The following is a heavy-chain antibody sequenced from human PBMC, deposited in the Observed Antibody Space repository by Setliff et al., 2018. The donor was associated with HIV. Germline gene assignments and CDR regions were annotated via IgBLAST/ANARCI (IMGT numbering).Heavy chain of an antibody. D-gene: IGHD4-17*01. V-gene: IGHV3-30*18. Sequence: GGSLRLSCAASGFTFSSYGMHWVRQAPGKGLEWVAVISYHERDTFYADSVKCRFTISRDNTKNMLYLQMNSLRTEDTAVYYCMKPTTVVTSYYCDSWGQGTQVTVSS. CDR1: GFTFSSYG. J-gene: IGHJ4*02. CDR3: MKPTTVVTSYYCDS. CDR2: ISYHERDT.